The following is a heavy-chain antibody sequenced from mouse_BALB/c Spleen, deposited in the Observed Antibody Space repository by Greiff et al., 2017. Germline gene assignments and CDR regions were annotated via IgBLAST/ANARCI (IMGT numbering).Heavy chain of an antibody. D-gene: IGHD2-1*01. J-gene: IGHJ3*01. CDR3: TRSTYGNYVAY. V-gene: IGHV1-15*01. Sequence: QVQLKQSGAELVRPGASVTLSCKASGYTFTDYEMHWVKQTPVHGLEWIGAIDPETGGTAYNQKFKGKATLTADKSSSTAYMELRSLTSEDSAVYYCTRSTYGNYVAYWGQGTLVTVSA. CDR1: GYTFTDYE. CDR2: IDPETGGT.